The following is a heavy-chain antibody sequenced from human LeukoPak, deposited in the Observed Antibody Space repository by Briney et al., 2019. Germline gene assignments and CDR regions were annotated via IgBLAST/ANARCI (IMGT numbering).Heavy chain of an antibody. D-gene: IGHD3-10*01. CDR3: ARRGGGYYYGSGRASWFDP. CDR2: IYYSGNT. J-gene: IGHJ5*02. CDR1: GGSISSYY. Sequence: SETLSLTCTVSGGSISSYYWSWIRQPPGKGLEWIGFIYYSGNTNYNPSLKSRVTISVDTSKNRFSLKLSSVTAADTAVYYCARRGGGYYYGSGRASWFDPWGQGTLVTVSS. V-gene: IGHV4-59*12.